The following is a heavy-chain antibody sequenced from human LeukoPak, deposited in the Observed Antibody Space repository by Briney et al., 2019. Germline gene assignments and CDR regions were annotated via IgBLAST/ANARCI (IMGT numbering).Heavy chain of an antibody. Sequence: GESLKISFKGSGYTFTTYCIAWVRPVPGQGLEWMGIIYPTDSDTRYSPSFQGQVTISVDKSITTAYLQWSSLQASDTAMYYCARQSRGVIETFDIWGQGTMVTVSS. V-gene: IGHV5-51*01. D-gene: IGHD3-10*01. J-gene: IGHJ3*02. CDR2: IYPTDSDT. CDR3: ARQSRGVIETFDI. CDR1: GYTFTTYC.